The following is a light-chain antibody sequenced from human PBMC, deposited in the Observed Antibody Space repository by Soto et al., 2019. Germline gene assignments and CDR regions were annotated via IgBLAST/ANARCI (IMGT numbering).Light chain of an antibody. V-gene: IGKV1-39*01. Sequence: DIPMTQSPSSLSASVGDLVTITCRASQTSNKNLNWYQQKPGQAPNLLIYSASDFQSGVPSRFSGSGSGTEFTLTINGLQPEDFATYYCQQSFRTPYTVGQGTDLAI. CDR1: QTSNKN. CDR2: SAS. CDR3: QQSFRTPYT. J-gene: IGKJ2*01.